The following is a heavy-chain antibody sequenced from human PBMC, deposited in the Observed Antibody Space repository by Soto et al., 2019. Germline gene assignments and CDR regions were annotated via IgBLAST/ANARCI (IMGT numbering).Heavy chain of an antibody. J-gene: IGHJ6*02. CDR2: LYTEGTT. D-gene: IGHD7-27*01. V-gene: IGHV3-53*01. Sequence: GGSLRLSCVASGRTVSDNYMAWVRQAPEMGLEWVSILYTEGTTYYADSVKGRFTISRDSSKNTLFLQMDSLRAEDTAVYYCVRPRPSGENYGMDVWGQGTLVTVYS. CDR3: VRPRPSGENYGMDV. CDR1: GRTVSDNY.